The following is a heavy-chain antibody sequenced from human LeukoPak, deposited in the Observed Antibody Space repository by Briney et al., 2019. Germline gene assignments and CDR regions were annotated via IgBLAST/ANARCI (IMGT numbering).Heavy chain of an antibody. CDR1: VGTFSSYA. V-gene: IGHV1-69*13. CDR3: ARNHLACTDSSGYRAFDF. CDR2: IIPVFGTA. Sequence: SVKVSCMASVGTFSSYAISGVRQAPGQGLEWMGGIIPVFGTANYAQKFQGRVTITADESTSTAYMELSSLRSEDTAVYYCARNHLACTDSSGYRAFDFWGQGTLVTVSS. J-gene: IGHJ4*02. D-gene: IGHD3-22*01.